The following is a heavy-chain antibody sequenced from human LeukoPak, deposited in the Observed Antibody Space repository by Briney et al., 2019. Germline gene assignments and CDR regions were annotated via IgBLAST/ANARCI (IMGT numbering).Heavy chain of an antibody. J-gene: IGHJ4*02. CDR3: AREGIVVVTAMYYFDY. CDR1: GFNFSSYS. CDR2: ISYDGSNK. D-gene: IGHD2-21*02. Sequence: GGSLRLSCAASGFNFSSYSMNWVRQAPGKGLEWVAIISYDGSNKYYADSVKGRFTISRDNSKNTLYLQMNSLRAEDTAVYYCAREGIVVVTAMYYFDYWGQGTLVTVSS. V-gene: IGHV3-30*04.